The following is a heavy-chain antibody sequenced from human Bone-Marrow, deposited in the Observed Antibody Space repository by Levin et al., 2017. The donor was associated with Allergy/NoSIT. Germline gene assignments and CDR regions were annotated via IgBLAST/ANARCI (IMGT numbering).Heavy chain of an antibody. J-gene: IGHJ4*02. CDR3: AAHFDSSGTATDY. CDR1: NASINNYF. Sequence: GSLRLSCTVSNASINNYFWSWIRQPPGKGLEWIGYIFYSGSTNSNPSLQSRVTISIDTSKNQFSLKLTSVTAADTAVYYCAAHFDSSGTATDYWGQGTLVTVSS. D-gene: IGHD3-22*01. V-gene: IGHV4-59*13. CDR2: IFYSGST.